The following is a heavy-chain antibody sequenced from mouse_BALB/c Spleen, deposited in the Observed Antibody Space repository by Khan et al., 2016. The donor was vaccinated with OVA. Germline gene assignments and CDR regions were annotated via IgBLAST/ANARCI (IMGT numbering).Heavy chain of an antibody. V-gene: IGHV14-1*02. CDR2: IDPENGET. J-gene: IGHJ3*01. CDR1: DFNIKDYY. Sequence: VRLQQSGAELVRPGALVKLSCKASDFNIKDYYMHWVKQRPEQGLEWIGWIDPENGETVYDPKFQGKAIMTADTSSNTAFLQLSSLTSEDTAVYDWSRSGYPAWFAYWGQGTLVTVSA. CDR3: SRSGYPAWFAY.